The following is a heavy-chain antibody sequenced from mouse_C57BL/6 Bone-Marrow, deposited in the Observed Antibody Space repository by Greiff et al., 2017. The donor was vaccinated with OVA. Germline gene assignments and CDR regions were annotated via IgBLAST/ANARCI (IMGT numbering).Heavy chain of an antibody. V-gene: IGHV1-81*01. CDR1: GYTFTSYG. Sequence: QVQLQQSGAELARPGASVKLSCKASGYTFTSYGISWVKQRTGQGLEWIGEIYPRSGNTYYNEKFKGKATLTADKSSSTAYMELRSLTSEDSAVYFCARERLYYGPYAMDYWGQGTSVTVSS. J-gene: IGHJ4*01. D-gene: IGHD2-1*01. CDR3: ARERLYYGPYAMDY. CDR2: IYPRSGNT.